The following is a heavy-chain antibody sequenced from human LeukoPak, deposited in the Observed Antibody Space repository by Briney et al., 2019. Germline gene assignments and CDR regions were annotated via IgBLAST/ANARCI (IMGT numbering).Heavy chain of an antibody. D-gene: IGHD6-13*01. V-gene: IGHV3-23*01. CDR3: ARDGGPYSSSWYTPGHFDY. Sequence: QSGGSLTLSCAASGLPFSSDAMNWLRLAPGKGLEWVSSVCGSRGGSTQYADAVTGRFTVFRDHFKSTIYLQMNRLRAEDTGVYYCARDGGPYSSSWYTPGHFDYWGQGTPVTVSS. J-gene: IGHJ4*02. CDR1: GLPFSSDA. CDR2: VCGSRGGST.